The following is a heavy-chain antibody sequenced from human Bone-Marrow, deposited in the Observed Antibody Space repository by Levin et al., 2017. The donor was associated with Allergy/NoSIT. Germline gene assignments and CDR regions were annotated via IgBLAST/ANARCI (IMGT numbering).Heavy chain of an antibody. J-gene: IGHJ6*02. Sequence: VSGPTLVKPTATLTLTCTVSGFSLSNARMGVSWIRQPSGKALEWLAHIFSNDEKSYSTSLKSRLTISKDTSKSQVVLTMTNMDPVDTATYYCARIKARRTGQWGTSRNYILCMDVWGQGTTVTVSS. CDR1: GFSLSNARMG. D-gene: IGHD1-14*01. V-gene: IGHV2-26*01. CDR3: ARIKARRTGQWGTSRNYILCMDV. CDR2: IFSNDEK.